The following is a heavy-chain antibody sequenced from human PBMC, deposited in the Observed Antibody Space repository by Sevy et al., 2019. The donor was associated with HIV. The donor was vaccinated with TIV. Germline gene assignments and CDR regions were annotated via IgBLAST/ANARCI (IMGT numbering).Heavy chain of an antibody. Sequence: GSLRLSCAASGFTFSSYAMSWVRQAPGKGLEWVSAISGSGGSTYYADSVKGRFTISRDNSKNTLYLQMNSLRAEDTAVYYCAKDGELYYYDSSGYTRDYWGQGTLVTVSS. J-gene: IGHJ4*02. CDR3: AKDGELYYYDSSGYTRDY. CDR1: GFTFSSYA. CDR2: ISGSGGST. D-gene: IGHD3-22*01. V-gene: IGHV3-23*01.